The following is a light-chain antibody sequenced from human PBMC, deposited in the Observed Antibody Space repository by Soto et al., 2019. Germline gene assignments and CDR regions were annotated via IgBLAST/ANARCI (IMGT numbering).Light chain of an antibody. CDR1: SSNIGSNT. CDR2: SNN. V-gene: IGLV1-44*01. CDR3: AAWDDSLNGLWV. Sequence: QSVLTQPPSASGTPGQRVTISCSGSSSNIGSNTVNWYQQLPGTAPKLLIYSNNQRPSGVPDRFSGSKSGTSASLAISGLQSEDEADHYCAAWDDSLNGLWVFGTGTKVTVL. J-gene: IGLJ1*01.